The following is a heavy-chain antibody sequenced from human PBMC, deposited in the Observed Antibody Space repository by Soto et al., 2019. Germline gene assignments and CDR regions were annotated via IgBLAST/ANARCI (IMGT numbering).Heavy chain of an antibody. D-gene: IGHD3-3*01. CDR1: GVNFRSYS. CDR2: ISSSSSYI. CDR3: ARYYDFWSCFLTYGDYRVEH. V-gene: IGHV3-21*01. Sequence: GGSLRLSRAISGVNFRSYSLNWVPQAPGKRLEWVSSISSSSSYIYYADSVKGRFTISRDNAKNSLYLQMNSLRAEDTAVYYCARYYDFWSCFLTYGDYRVEHWCQGTRVSDSS. J-gene: IGHJ4*02.